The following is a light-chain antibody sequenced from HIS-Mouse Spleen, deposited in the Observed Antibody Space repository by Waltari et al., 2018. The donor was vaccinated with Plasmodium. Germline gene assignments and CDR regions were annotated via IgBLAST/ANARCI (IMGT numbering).Light chain of an antibody. CDR2: KDS. V-gene: IGLV3-25*03. CDR1: ALPKQY. J-gene: IGLJ3*02. CDR3: QSADSSGTPNWV. Sequence: SYELTQPPSVSVSPGQTARITCSGDALPKQYAYWYQQKPGQAPVLVIYKDSERPSGIPEGFSGYSSGKTVTLTISGVQAEDEADYYCQSADSSGTPNWVFGGGTKLTVL.